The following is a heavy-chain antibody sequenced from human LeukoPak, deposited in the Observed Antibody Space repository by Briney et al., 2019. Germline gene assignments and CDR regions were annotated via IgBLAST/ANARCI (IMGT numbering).Heavy chain of an antibody. J-gene: IGHJ6*03. Sequence: ASVKVSCKASGYTFTSYGISWVRQAPGQGLEWMGWISAYNGNTNYAQKLQGRVTMTTDTSTSTAYMELSSLRSEDTAVYYCARGQLLSRYYYYYMDVWGKGTTVTVSS. CDR2: ISAYNGNT. D-gene: IGHD2-2*01. CDR3: ARGQLLSRYYYYYMDV. V-gene: IGHV1-18*01. CDR1: GYTFTSYG.